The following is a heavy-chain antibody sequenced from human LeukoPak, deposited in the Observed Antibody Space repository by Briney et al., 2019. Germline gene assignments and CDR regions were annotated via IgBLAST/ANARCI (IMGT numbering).Heavy chain of an antibody. J-gene: IGHJ4*02. V-gene: IGHV3-30-3*01. D-gene: IGHD3-22*01. CDR1: GFTFSSYA. CDR3: ARNYYDSSGYYYAVDY. CDR2: ISYDGSNK. Sequence: GRSLRLSCAASGFTFSSYAMHWVCQAPGKGLEWVAVISYDGSNKYYADSVKGRFTISRDNSKNTLYLQMNSLRAEDTAVYYCARNYYDSSGYYYAVDYWGQGTLVTVSS.